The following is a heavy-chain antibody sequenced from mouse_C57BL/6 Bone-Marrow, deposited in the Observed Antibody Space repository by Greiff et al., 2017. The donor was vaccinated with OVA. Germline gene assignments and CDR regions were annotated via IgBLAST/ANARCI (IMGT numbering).Heavy chain of an antibody. CDR1: GYAFSSSW. D-gene: IGHD1-1*01. CDR2: IYPGDGDT. V-gene: IGHV1-82*01. Sequence: QVQLQQSGPELVKPGASVKISCKASGYAFSSSWMNWVKQRPGKGLEWIGRIYPGDGDTNYNGKFKGKATLTADKSSSTAYMQLSSLTSEDSAVYFCARGDYSRYFDVWGTGTTVTVSS. CDR3: ARGDYSRYFDV. J-gene: IGHJ1*03.